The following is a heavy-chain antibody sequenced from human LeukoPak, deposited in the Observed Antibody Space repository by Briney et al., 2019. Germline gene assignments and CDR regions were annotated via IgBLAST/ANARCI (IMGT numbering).Heavy chain of an antibody. J-gene: IGHJ4*02. CDR2: ISSSSTYI. CDR1: GFTLSNFW. CDR3: ARSLYYCDSSWGYFDY. D-gene: IGHD3-22*01. Sequence: PGGSLRLSCAASGFTLSNFWMNWVRQSPGKGLEWVSSISSSSTYIDYADSMKGRFTISRDNAKNSLYLQMNSLRAEDTAVYYCARSLYYCDSSWGYFDYWGQGTLVTVSS. V-gene: IGHV3-21*06.